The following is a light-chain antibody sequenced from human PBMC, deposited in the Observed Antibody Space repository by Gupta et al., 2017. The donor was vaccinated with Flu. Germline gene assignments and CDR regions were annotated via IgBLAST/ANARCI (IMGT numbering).Light chain of an antibody. J-gene: IGKJ3*01. CDR1: QSGFHSPNNKNY. Sequence: DIVMTQSPDSLAVSLGERATINCKSSQSGFHSPNNKNYLAWYQQKPGQPPKLLIYWASTRQFGVPDRFSGSGSGTDFTLTISSLRAEDVATYYCQQEDNTSNTFGHGTKVEIK. V-gene: IGKV4-1*01. CDR2: WAS. CDR3: QQEDNTSNT.